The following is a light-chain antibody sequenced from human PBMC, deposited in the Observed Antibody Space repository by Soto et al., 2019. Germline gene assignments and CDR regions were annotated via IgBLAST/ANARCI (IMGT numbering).Light chain of an antibody. CDR1: SSNVGTYDL. Sequence: QSALTQPASVSASPGHSITISCTGTSSNVGTYDLVSWYQHHPDKAPKLIIYEGTTRPPGISSRFSGSKSGNTASLTISGLQAEDDADYCRCSFAVGAALVFGGGTKLTVL. J-gene: IGLJ2*01. V-gene: IGLV2-23*01. CDR3: CSFAVGAALV. CDR2: EGT.